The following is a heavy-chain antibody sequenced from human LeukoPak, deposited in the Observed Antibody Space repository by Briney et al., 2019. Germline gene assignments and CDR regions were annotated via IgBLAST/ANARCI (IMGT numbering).Heavy chain of an antibody. V-gene: IGHV4-4*07. J-gene: IGHJ4*02. D-gene: IGHD2-2*01. CDR2: LYISGST. CDR1: GASISSYY. CDR3: ARAPYCSSTSCYKDY. Sequence: SETLSLTCTVSGASISSYYYNWIRQTAGRGLEWIGRLYISGSTDYNPSLKSRVTISVDTSKNQFSLKLSSVTAADTAVYYCARAPYCSSTSCYKDYWGQGTLVTVSS.